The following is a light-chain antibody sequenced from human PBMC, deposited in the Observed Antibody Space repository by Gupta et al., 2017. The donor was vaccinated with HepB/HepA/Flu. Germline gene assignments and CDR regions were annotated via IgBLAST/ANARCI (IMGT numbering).Light chain of an antibody. V-gene: IGLV2-23*02. Sequence: QSALTQPASVSGSPGQSIPISCTGTNRDVGNYNFVSWYPHQPGKAPNVIIYEVSKWPSGVSNRFSGSKSGNTASLTISGLQTEDEGDYYCCSYAGGRTFAFGTGPKVTVL. J-gene: IGLJ1*01. CDR1: NRDVGNYNF. CDR2: EVS. CDR3: CSYAGGRTFA.